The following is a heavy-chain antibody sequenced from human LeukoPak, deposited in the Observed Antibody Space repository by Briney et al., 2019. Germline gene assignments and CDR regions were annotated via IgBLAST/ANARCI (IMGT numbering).Heavy chain of an antibody. J-gene: IGHJ5*02. D-gene: IGHD1-7*01. CDR2: IYYSGST. CDR1: GGSISSYY. CDR3: ARSGTEWFDP. V-gene: IGHV4-59*01. Sequence: SETLSLTCTVSGGSISSYYWSWIRQPPGKGLEWIGYIYYSGSTNYNPSLKSRVTISVDTSKNQFSLKLSSMTAADTAVYYCARSGTEWFDPWGQGTLVTVSS.